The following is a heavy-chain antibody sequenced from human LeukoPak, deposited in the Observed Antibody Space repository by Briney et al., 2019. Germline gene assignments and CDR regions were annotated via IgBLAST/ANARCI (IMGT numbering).Heavy chain of an antibody. J-gene: IGHJ5*02. Sequence: PSETLSLTCIVSGGSISSSSYYWGWIRQPPGKGLEWIGSIFNSGTTYYHPSLKSRVIISVDTSKNQFSLKLSSVTAADTAVYYCARDRSSSSFDPWGQGTLVTVSS. V-gene: IGHV4-39*07. CDR1: GGSISSSSYY. CDR3: ARDRSSSSFDP. D-gene: IGHD6-6*01. CDR2: IFNSGTT.